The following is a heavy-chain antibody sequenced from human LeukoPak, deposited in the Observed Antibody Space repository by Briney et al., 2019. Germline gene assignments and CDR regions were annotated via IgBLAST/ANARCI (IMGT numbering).Heavy chain of an antibody. V-gene: IGHV3-33*08. J-gene: IGHJ4*02. CDR2: IWYDGSNK. CDR1: GFTFSSYA. D-gene: IGHD5-12*01. Sequence: PGGSLRLSCAASGFTFSSYAMSWVRQAPGKGLEWVAVIWYDGSNKYYADSVKGRFTISRDNSKNTLYLQMNSLRAEDTAVYYCARDPRGYEFDYWGQGTLVTVSS. CDR3: ARDPRGYEFDY.